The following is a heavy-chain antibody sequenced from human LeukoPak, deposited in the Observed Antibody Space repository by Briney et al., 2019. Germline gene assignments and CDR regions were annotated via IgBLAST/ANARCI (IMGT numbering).Heavy chain of an antibody. V-gene: IGHV3-15*01. CDR1: GFTFSNAW. J-gene: IGHJ4*02. CDR2: IKSKTDGGKT. Sequence: GGPLRLSCAASGFTFSNAWMSWVRQAPGKGLEWVGRIKSKTDGGKTDYPATVKGRFTISRDDSKNTLYLQMNSLKTEDTAVYYCTTEAPSPHDNIAGAGLVDYWGQGTLVTVSS. CDR3: TTEAPSPHDNIAGAGLVDY. D-gene: IGHD6-19*01.